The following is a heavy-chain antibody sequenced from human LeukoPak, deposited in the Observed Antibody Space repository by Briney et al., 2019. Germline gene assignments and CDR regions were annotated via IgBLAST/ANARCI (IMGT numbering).Heavy chain of an antibody. D-gene: IGHD1-26*01. J-gene: IGHJ4*02. CDR3: AREWVYYFDY. CDR1: GFTFSSYE. Sequence: PGGSLRLSCAASGFTFSSYEMNWVRQAPGKGLEWVSYISSSGSTIYYADSVKGRFTISRDNAKNSLYLQMNSLRAEDTAVYYCAREWVYYFDYRGQGTLVTVSS. V-gene: IGHV3-48*03. CDR2: ISSSGSTI.